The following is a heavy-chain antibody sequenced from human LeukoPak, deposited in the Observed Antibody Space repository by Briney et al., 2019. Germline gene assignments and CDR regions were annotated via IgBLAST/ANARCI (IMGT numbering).Heavy chain of an antibody. J-gene: IGHJ4*02. CDR2: INPNSGGT. V-gene: IGHV1-2*06. D-gene: IGHD3-10*01. CDR1: GYTFTGYY. CDR3: ARVRLWFGDYYFDY. Sequence: GASVKVSCKASGYTFTGYYMHWVRQAPGQGLEWMGRINPNSGGTNYAQKFQGRVTMTRDTSISTAYMELSRLRSDDTAVYYCARVRLWFGDYYFDYWGRGTLVTVSS.